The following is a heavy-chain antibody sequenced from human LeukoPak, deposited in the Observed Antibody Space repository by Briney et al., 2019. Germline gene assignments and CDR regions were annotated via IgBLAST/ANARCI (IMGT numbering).Heavy chain of an antibody. J-gene: IGHJ4*02. V-gene: IGHV3-30-3*01. CDR2: ISYDGSNK. CDR1: GFTSSSYA. CDR3: ARVGFYYDSSGYPFAVDY. D-gene: IGHD3-22*01. Sequence: GGSLRLSCAASGFTSSSYAMHWVRQAPGKGLEWVAVISYDGSNKYYADSVKGRFTISRDNSKNTLYLQMNSLRAEDTAVYYCARVGFYYDSSGYPFAVDYWGQGTLVTVSS.